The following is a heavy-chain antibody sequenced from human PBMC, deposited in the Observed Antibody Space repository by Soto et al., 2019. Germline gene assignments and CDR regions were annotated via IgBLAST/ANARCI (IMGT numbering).Heavy chain of an antibody. CDR2: IYYSGST. Sequence: QVQLQESGPGLVKPSQTLSLTCTVSGGSISSGDYYWSWIRQPPGKGLEWIGYIYYSGSTYYNPSLKSRVTISVDTSKNQFSLQLSSVTAADTAVYYCAREGMATANDYYYGMDVWGQGTTVTVSS. V-gene: IGHV4-30-4*01. CDR3: AREGMATANDYYYGMDV. D-gene: IGHD5-18*01. CDR1: GGSISSGDYY. J-gene: IGHJ6*02.